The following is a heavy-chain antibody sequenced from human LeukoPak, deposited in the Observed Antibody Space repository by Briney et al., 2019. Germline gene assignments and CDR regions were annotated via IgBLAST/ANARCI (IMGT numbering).Heavy chain of an antibody. V-gene: IGHV4-31*03. J-gene: IGHJ4*02. D-gene: IGHD3-3*01. Sequence: SETLSLTCTVSGGSTSSGGYYWSWIRQPPGEGLEWIGYIFYSGSTYYNPSLKSRVNISVDTSKNQLSLNLSSVTAADTAVYYCARASTIFGVVFAFWGQGTVVTVPS. CDR3: ARASTIFGVVFAF. CDR1: GGSTSSGGYY. CDR2: IFYSGST.